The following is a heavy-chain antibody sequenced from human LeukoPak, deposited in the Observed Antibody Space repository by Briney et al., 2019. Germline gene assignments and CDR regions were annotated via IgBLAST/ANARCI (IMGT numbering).Heavy chain of an antibody. J-gene: IGHJ4*02. Sequence: ASVKVSCKASGGTFSSYAISWVRQAPGQGLEWMGGIIPIFGTANYAQKFQGRVTITADKSTSTAYMELSSLRSEDTAVYYCASYCSSTSCPLDYWGQGTLVTVSS. D-gene: IGHD2-2*01. CDR1: GGTFSSYA. CDR2: IIPIFGTA. CDR3: ASYCSSTSCPLDY. V-gene: IGHV1-69*06.